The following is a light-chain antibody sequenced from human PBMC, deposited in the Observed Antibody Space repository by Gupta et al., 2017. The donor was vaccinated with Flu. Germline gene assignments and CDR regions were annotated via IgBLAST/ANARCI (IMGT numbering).Light chain of an antibody. V-gene: IGLV3-21*02. CDR3: QVWDSSSDHPV. CDR1: NIGSKS. CDR2: DNN. J-gene: IGLJ2*01. Sequence: SYVLTQPPSVSVAPGPTARITCGGNNIGSKSVHWYQQKPGQAPVLVVYDNNDRPSGFPERFSGSNSGNTATLTISRVEAGGEADYYCQVWDSSSDHPVFGGGTKLTVL.